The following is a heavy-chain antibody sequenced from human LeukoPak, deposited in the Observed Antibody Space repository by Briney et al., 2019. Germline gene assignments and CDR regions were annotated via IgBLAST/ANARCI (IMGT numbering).Heavy chain of an antibody. J-gene: IGHJ6*03. CDR3: AREPYGSGSFRTDYYYMDV. D-gene: IGHD3-10*01. CDR2: IYPNSGGT. Sequence: ASVKVSCKASGYTFAGYYMHWVRQAPGQGLEWMGWIYPNSGGTNYAQKLQGRVTMTRDTSISTAYMELSRLTSDDTAVYYCAREPYGSGSFRTDYYYMDVWGKGTTVTISS. CDR1: GYTFAGYY. V-gene: IGHV1-2*02.